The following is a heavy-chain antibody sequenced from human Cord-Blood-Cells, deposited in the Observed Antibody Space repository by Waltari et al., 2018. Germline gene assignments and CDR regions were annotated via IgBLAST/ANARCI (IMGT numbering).Heavy chain of an antibody. Sequence: EVQLVEYGGGLVKPGGSLRLSCAASGLTFRSSRMNWVRQAPGKGLEWVSSISSSSSYIYYADSVKGRFTISRDNAKNSLYLQMNSLRAEDTAVYYCARLTGYSGYDSGDAFDIWGQGTMVTVSS. V-gene: IGHV3-21*01. CDR1: GLTFRSSR. D-gene: IGHD5-12*01. J-gene: IGHJ3*02. CDR2: ISSSSSYI. CDR3: ARLTGYSGYDSGDAFDI.